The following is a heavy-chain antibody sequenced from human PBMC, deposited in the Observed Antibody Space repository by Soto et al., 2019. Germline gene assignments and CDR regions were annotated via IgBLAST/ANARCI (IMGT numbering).Heavy chain of an antibody. CDR2: IYHSGST. Sequence: QLQLQESGSGLVKPSQTLSLTCAVSGGSISSDGYSWSWIRQPPGKGLEWIGYIYHSGSTYYNPSPKSRVAISVDRAKDQFSLKLSSVTAADTGVYYCAREDHESSGFDYWGQGTLVPVSS. D-gene: IGHD3-22*01. CDR1: GGSISSDGYS. J-gene: IGHJ4*02. CDR3: AREDHESSGFDY. V-gene: IGHV4-30-2*01.